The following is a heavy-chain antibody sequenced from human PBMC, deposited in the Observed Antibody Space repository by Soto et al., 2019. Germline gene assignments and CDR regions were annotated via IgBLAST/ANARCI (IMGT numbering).Heavy chain of an antibody. CDR3: AKARVCGTFYPQLAF. CDR1: GFNFDNYG. D-gene: IGHD1-1*01. Sequence: QVQLVESGGGVVQPGGSLRLSCQASGFNFDNYGMHWVRQAPGKGLEWVAVITYDGSFQYYADSVKGRFTISRDNSKNTLSLHLNTRKPEDTAVYHCAKARVCGTFYPQLAFWGQGTLVTGSS. CDR2: ITYDGSFQ. V-gene: IGHV3-30*18. J-gene: IGHJ4*02.